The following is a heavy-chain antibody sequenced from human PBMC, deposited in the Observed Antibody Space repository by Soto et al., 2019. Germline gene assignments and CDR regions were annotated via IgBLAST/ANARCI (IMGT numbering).Heavy chain of an antibody. Sequence: QLQLQESGPGLVKPSETLSLTCTVSGGSISTSSYYWGWIRQPPGKGLEWIGSIYYSGSTYYNPSLKSRVTISVDTSKNQFSLKLSSVTAPDPAVYYCARDYDSSGDYWGQGTLVTVSS. CDR1: GGSISTSSYY. V-gene: IGHV4-39*01. D-gene: IGHD3-22*01. CDR2: IYYSGST. J-gene: IGHJ4*02. CDR3: ARDYDSSGDY.